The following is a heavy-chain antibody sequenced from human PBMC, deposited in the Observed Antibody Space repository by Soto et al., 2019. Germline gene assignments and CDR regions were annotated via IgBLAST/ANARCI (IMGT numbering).Heavy chain of an antibody. V-gene: IGHV3-30-3*01. Sequence: GSLRLSCAASGFTFSSYAMHWVRQAPGKGLEWVAVISYDGSNKYYADSVKGRFTISRDNSKNTLYLQMNSLRAEDTAVYYCARGATYYYDSSGPWLDYWGQGTLVTVSS. CDR2: ISYDGSNK. D-gene: IGHD3-22*01. CDR1: GFTFSSYA. J-gene: IGHJ4*02. CDR3: ARGATYYYDSSGPWLDY.